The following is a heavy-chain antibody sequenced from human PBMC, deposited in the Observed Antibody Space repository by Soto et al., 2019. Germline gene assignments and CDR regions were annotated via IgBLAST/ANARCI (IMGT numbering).Heavy chain of an antibody. D-gene: IGHD3-22*01. CDR2: VGGGGGDT. CDR3: AKDAPGSGWLSDY. J-gene: IGHJ4*02. CDR1: GFTFSIYA. V-gene: IGHV3-23*01. Sequence: GGSLRLSCAASGFTFSIYAMSWVRQAPGKGLEWVSTVGGGGGDTSYADFVRGRFTISRDNSKNTLYLQINSLRAEDTAVYYCAKDAPGSGWLSDYWGRGTLVTVSS.